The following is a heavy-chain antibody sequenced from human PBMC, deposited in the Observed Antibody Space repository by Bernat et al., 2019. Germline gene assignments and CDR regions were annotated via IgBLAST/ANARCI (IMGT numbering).Heavy chain of an antibody. CDR1: GFTLSTSW. V-gene: IGHV3-74*01. D-gene: IGHD5/OR15-5a*01. J-gene: IGHJ4*02. CDR2: ITGDGTIT. CDR3: VRSVSGAAGFFDY. Sequence: EVQLVETGGGLVQPGGSLRLSCAASGFTLSTSWMHWVRQAPGKGLVWVSRITGDGTITDYADSVKGRFTISRDNAKNTLYLQMNSLRVEDTAVYYCVRSVSGAAGFFDYWGPGSLVTVSS.